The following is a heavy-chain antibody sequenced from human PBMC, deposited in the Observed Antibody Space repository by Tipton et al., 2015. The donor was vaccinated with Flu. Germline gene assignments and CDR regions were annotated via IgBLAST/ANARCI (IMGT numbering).Heavy chain of an antibody. CDR3: ARNRSSGWPHYYYYGMDV. Sequence: SLRLSCAASGFTFSSYWMRWVRQAPGKGLEWVANIKQDGSEKYYVDSVKGRFTISRDNAKNSLYLQMNSLRAEDTAVYYCARNRSSGWPHYYYYGMDVWGQGTTVTVSS. J-gene: IGHJ6*02. CDR1: GFTFSSYW. V-gene: IGHV3-7*01. D-gene: IGHD6-19*01. CDR2: IKQDGSEK.